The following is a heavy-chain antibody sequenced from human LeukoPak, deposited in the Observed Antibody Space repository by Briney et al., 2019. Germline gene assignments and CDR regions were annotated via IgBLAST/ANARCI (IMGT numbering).Heavy chain of an antibody. CDR2: ISSSGSTI. J-gene: IGHJ4*02. V-gene: IGHV3-48*01. CDR3: ARERGSAWPIDFDY. Sequence: QPGGSLRLSCAASGYTFSDYAMSWVRQAPGKGLEWVSYISSSGSTIYYADSVKGRFTISRDNAKNSLYLQMSSLRVEDTAIYYCARERGSAWPIDFDYWGQGSLVTVSS. D-gene: IGHD6-19*01. CDR1: GYTFSDYA.